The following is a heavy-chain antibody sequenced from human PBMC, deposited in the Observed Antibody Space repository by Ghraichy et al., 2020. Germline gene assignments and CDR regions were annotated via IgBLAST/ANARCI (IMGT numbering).Heavy chain of an antibody. CDR2: TTYDGTNK. D-gene: IGHD3-22*01. V-gene: IGHV3-30*18. J-gene: IGHJ4*02. Sequence: GALRLSCAASGFIFSNYGMHWVRQAPGKGLEWLAVTTYDGTNKYYADSVKGRFAISRDNSKNTLYLQMNSLRVEDTAVYYCGKDSLRAHYDSSGYYPNPDYWGQGTLVTVSS. CDR3: GKDSLRAHYDSSGYYPNPDY. CDR1: GFIFSNYG.